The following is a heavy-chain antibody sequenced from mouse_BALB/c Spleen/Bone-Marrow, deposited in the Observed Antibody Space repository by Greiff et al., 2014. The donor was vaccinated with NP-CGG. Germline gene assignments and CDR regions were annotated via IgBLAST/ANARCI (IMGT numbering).Heavy chain of an antibody. CDR2: INSNGGST. D-gene: IGHD2-1*01. CDR1: GFTFSSYG. CDR3: ARGNYGNYVDYFDY. J-gene: IGHJ2*01. V-gene: IGHV5-6-3*01. Sequence: EVQGVESGGGLVQPGGSLKLSCAASGFTFSSYGMSWVRQTPDKRLELVASINSNGGSTYYPDSVKGRFTISRDNAKNTLSLQMSSLKSEDTAKYYCARGNYGNYVDYFDYWGQGTTLTVSS.